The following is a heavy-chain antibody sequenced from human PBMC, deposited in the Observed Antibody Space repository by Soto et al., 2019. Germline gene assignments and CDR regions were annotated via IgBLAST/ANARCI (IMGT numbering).Heavy chain of an antibody. CDR2: IWDDGRTT. J-gene: IGHJ4*02. D-gene: IGHD1-1*01. V-gene: IGHV3-33*01. Sequence: QVQLVESGGGVVQPGGSLTLSCVASGFSFRSYGMHWVRQAPGKGLEWLAVIWDDGRTTSYADSVKRRITISRDNPRMTVSQQVNRLRAEDTGVFYCGGNGGEYEVFDVWGQGTLVSVSS. CDR1: GFSFRSYG. CDR3: GGNGGEYEVFDV.